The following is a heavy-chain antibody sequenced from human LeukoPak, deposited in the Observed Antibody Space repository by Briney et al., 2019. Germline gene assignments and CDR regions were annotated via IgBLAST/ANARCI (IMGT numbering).Heavy chain of an antibody. CDR2: ISGSGGST. CDR1: GFTLSSYD. J-gene: IGHJ4*02. CDR3: AKGDSSWYVGYFAY. Sequence: GGSLRLSCAASGFTLSSYDMSWVRQAPGKGLEWVSAISGSGGSTYYADSVKGRFTISRDNSKNTLYLQMNSLRAEDTAVYYCAKGDSSWYVGYFAYWGQETLVTVSS. D-gene: IGHD6-13*01. V-gene: IGHV3-23*01.